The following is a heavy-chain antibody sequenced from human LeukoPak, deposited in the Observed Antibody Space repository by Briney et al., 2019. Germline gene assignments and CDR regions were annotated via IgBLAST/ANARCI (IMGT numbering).Heavy chain of an antibody. V-gene: IGHV4-61*01. J-gene: IGHJ6*04. CDR2: IYKRGST. CDR3: ARDPYYYGSGYGMDV. CDR1: GASVSSGSNY. D-gene: IGHD3-10*01. Sequence: SETLSLTCTVSGASVSSGSNYWSWIRQPPGKGLEWIGYIYKRGSTNYNPSLKSRVTISVDTSKKQISLKLSSVTAADTAVYYCARDPYYYGSGYGMDVWGKGTTVTVSS.